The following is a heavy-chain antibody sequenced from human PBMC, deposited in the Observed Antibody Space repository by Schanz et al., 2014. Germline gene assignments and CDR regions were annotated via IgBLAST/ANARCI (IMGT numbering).Heavy chain of an antibody. Sequence: QVQLVQSGDEVKKPGASVKVSCKASGYTFSSYGITWVRQAPGQGLEWMGRIIPILGIANYAQKFQGRVTITADKSTFTAYMDVSSLRSEDTAVYYCASSGAGYSSSWDFDYWGQGSLVTVSS. CDR2: IIPILGIA. CDR1: GYTFSSYG. CDR3: ASSGAGYSSSWDFDY. J-gene: IGHJ4*02. V-gene: IGHV1-69*04. D-gene: IGHD6-13*01.